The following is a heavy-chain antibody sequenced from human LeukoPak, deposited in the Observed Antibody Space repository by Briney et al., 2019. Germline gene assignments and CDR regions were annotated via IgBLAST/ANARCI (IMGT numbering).Heavy chain of an antibody. J-gene: IGHJ5*02. CDR2: ISNSGSTI. CDR1: GFTFSDYY. CDR3: ARSRWRFDP. D-gene: IGHD2-15*01. V-gene: IGHV3-11*04. Sequence: PGGSLRLSCAASGFTFSDYYMSWIRQAPGKGLEWVSYISNSGSTIYYTASVKGRFTISRDNAKNSLYLQMNSLRADDTAVYYCARSRWRFDPWGQGTLATVSS.